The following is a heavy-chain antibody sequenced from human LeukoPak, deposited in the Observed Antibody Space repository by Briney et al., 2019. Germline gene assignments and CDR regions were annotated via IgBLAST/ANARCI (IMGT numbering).Heavy chain of an antibody. CDR2: IVVGSGNT. CDR1: GFTFTSSA. Sequence: SVKVSCKASGFTFTSSAMQWVRQARGQRLEWIGWIVVGSGNTNYAQKFQERVTITRDMSTSTAYMELSSLRSEDTAVYYCAAGYSSGRSYGRYYYYGMDVWGQGTTVTVSS. V-gene: IGHV1-58*02. D-gene: IGHD6-19*01. J-gene: IGHJ6*02. CDR3: AAGYSSGRSYGRYYYYGMDV.